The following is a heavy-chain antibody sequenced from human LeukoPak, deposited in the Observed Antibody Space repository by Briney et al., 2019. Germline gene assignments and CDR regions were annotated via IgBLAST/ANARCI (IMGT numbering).Heavy chain of an antibody. D-gene: IGHD3-16*01. V-gene: IGHV1-69*13. CDR3: ARVTAAGYYYYYMDV. Sequence: SVKVSCKASGGTFSSYAISWVRQAPGQGLEWMGGIIPIFGTANYAQKFQGRVTITADESTSTAYMELSSLRSEDTAVYYCARVTAAGYYYYYMDVWGKGTTVTVSS. J-gene: IGHJ6*03. CDR1: GGTFSSYA. CDR2: IIPIFGTA.